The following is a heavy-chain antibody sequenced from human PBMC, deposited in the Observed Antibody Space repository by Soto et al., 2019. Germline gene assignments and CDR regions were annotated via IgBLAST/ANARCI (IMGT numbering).Heavy chain of an antibody. CDR2: INPSGGST. J-gene: IGHJ4*02. D-gene: IGHD5-18*01. CDR3: ARGLGYSYGCFDY. CDR1: GYTFTSYY. V-gene: IGHV1-46*01. Sequence: PGESLKISCKGSGYTFTSYYMHWVRQAPGQGLEWMGIINPSGGSTSYAQKFQGRVTMTRDTSTSTVYMELSSLRSEDTAEYYCARGLGYSYGCFDYSAQRTPVTVSS.